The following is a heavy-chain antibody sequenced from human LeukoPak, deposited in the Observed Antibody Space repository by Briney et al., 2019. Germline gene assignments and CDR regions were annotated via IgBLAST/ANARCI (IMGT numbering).Heavy chain of an antibody. Sequence: PGGSLRLSCAASGFTVSSNYMSWVRQAPGKGLEWVSVIYSGGSTYYADSVKGRFTISRDNSKNALYLQMNSLRAEDTAVYYCARGQDYYGSGSYWLDPWGQGTLVTVSS. J-gene: IGHJ5*02. CDR1: GFTVSSNY. CDR3: ARGQDYYGSGSYWLDP. V-gene: IGHV3-53*01. CDR2: IYSGGST. D-gene: IGHD3-10*01.